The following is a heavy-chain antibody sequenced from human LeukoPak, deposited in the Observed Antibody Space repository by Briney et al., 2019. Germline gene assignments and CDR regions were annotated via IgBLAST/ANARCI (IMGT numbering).Heavy chain of an antibody. CDR2: ISSSGSTI. CDR1: GFTFSSYE. D-gene: IGHD3-10*01. Sequence: GGSLRLSCAASGFTFSSYEMNWVRQAPGKGLEWVSYISSSGSTIYYADSVKGRFTISRDNSKNTLYLQMNSLRAEDTAVYYCARDRFIYGSGSGTFDYWGQGTLVTVSS. J-gene: IGHJ4*02. V-gene: IGHV3-48*03. CDR3: ARDRFIYGSGSGTFDY.